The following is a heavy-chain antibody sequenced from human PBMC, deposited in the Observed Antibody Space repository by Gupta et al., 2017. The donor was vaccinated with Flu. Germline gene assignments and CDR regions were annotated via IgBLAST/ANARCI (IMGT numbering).Heavy chain of an antibody. Sequence: PVASARGLVEPGRSLRLSFAASGFEFSTAGMTGVRQAPGKGLEWVGRIRSSIDGGPTDNAAAVKGIFTISRDDSGNRLYLQLTSLKTEDTAVYYCATDNTGYDSAPYFDTWGLGTLVTVSS. D-gene: IGHD5-12*01. V-gene: IGHV3-15*01. CDR3: ATDNTGYDSAPYFDT. CDR2: IRSSIDGGPT. J-gene: IGHJ4*02. CDR1: GFEFSTAG.